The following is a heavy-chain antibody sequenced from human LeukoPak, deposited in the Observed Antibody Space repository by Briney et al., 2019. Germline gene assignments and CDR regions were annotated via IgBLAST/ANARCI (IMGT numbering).Heavy chain of an antibody. CDR3: ARSDYGDFGIYY. CDR2: ISRSANSI. CDR1: GFTFSTYS. D-gene: IGHD4-17*01. J-gene: IGHJ4*02. V-gene: IGHV3-21*01. Sequence: PGGSLRLSCASSGFTFSTYSMSWVRQAPGKGLEWVSYISRSANSIYYADSVKGRFTTSSDNAKNSLYLQMNSLRAEDTAVYYCARSDYGDFGIYYWCQGALVAIAS.